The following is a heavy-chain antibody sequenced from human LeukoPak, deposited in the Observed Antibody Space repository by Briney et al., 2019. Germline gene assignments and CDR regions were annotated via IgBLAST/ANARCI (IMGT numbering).Heavy chain of an antibody. CDR2: INWNGGTT. J-gene: IGHJ3*02. V-gene: IGHV3-20*04. Sequence: GGSLRLSCAASGFTFDDYGMTWVRQAPGKGLEWVSGINWNGGTTGYADSVKGRFTISRDNAKNSLYLQMNSLRAEDTAVYYCARDFWHYDSSGYYAPDAFDIWGQGTMVTVSS. D-gene: IGHD3-22*01. CDR1: GFTFDDYG. CDR3: ARDFWHYDSSGYYAPDAFDI.